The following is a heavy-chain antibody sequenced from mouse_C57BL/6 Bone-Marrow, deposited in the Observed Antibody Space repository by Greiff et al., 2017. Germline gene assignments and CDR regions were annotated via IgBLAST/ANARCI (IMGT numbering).Heavy chain of an antibody. J-gene: IGHJ3*01. D-gene: IGHD1-1*01. Sequence: QVQLKESGAELARPGASVKLSCKASGYTFTSYGISWVKQRTGQGLEWIGEIYPRSGNTYFNEKFKGKATLTADKSSSTAYMELRSLTSEDSAVYFCAREEYGSSPWFAYWGQGTLVTVSA. V-gene: IGHV1-81*01. CDR3: AREEYGSSPWFAY. CDR2: IYPRSGNT. CDR1: GYTFTSYG.